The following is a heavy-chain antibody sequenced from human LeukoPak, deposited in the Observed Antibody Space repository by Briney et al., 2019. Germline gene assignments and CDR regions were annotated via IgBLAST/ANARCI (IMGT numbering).Heavy chain of an antibody. Sequence: GGSLRLSCAASGFTFSSYWMSWVRQAPGKGLEWVANVKQDGSEKYYVDSVKGGFTISRDNAKNSLYLQMNSLRAEDTAVYYCARGRRMARYCSGGSCYFDYWGQGTLVTVSS. V-gene: IGHV3-7*03. J-gene: IGHJ4*02. CDR2: VKQDGSEK. D-gene: IGHD2-15*01. CDR3: ARGRRMARYCSGGSCYFDY. CDR1: GFTFSSYW.